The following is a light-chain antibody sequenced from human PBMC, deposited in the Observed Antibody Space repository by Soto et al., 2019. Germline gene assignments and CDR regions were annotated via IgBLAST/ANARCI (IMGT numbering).Light chain of an antibody. J-gene: IGLJ2*01. CDR2: EVS. V-gene: IGLV2-18*01. Sequence: QSVLTQPPSVSGSPGQSVTISCTGTSSDVGTYNRVSWYQQPPGTAPKLLIYEVSNRPSGVPDRFSGSKSGNTASLTISGLQAEDEADYYCSLYTSSRTLVFGGGTKLTVL. CDR1: SSDVGTYNR. CDR3: SLYTSSRTLV.